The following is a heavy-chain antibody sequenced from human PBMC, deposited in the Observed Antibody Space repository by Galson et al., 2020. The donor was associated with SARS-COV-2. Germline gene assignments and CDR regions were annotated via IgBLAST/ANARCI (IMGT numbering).Heavy chain of an antibody. V-gene: IGHV1-18*01. CDR2: ISAYNGNT. CDR3: ARDDYDFWSGYYTANFDY. CDR1: GYTFTSYG. D-gene: IGHD3-3*01. Sequence: GESLKISCKASGYTFTSYGISWVRQAPGQGLEWMGWISAYNGNTNYAQKLQGRVTMTTDTSTSTAYMELRSLRSDDTAVYYCARDDYDFWSGYYTANFDYWGQGTLVTVSS. J-gene: IGHJ4*02.